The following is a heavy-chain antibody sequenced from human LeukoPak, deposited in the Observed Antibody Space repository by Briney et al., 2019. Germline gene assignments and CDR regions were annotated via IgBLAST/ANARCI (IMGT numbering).Heavy chain of an antibody. D-gene: IGHD2-15*01. Sequence: PSETLSLTCAVYGGSFSGYYWSWIRQPPGKGLEWIGEINHSGSTNYNPSLKSRVTISVDTSKNQFSLKLSSVTAADTAVYYCARIAVIGYCSGGSCYRPYNWFDPWGQGTLVTVSS. CDR1: GGSFSGYY. V-gene: IGHV4-34*01. CDR2: INHSGST. CDR3: ARIAVIGYCSGGSCYRPYNWFDP. J-gene: IGHJ5*02.